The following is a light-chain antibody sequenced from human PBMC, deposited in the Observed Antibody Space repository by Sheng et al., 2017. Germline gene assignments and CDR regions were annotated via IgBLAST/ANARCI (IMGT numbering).Light chain of an antibody. CDR1: QSVYSK. Sequence: EIVVTQSPATLSVSPGETATLSCRASQSVYSKLAWYQQKPGQAPRLLIYAASTRATGIPARFSGSGSGTEFTLTINSLQSEDFALYYCQQYHKWPLPFGGGTKVEIK. CDR3: QQYHKWPLP. CDR2: AAS. J-gene: IGKJ4*01. V-gene: IGKV3-15*01.